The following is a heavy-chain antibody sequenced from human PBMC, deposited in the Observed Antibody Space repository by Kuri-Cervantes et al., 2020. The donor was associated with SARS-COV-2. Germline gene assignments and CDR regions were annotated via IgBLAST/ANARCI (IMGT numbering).Heavy chain of an antibody. D-gene: IGHD2-21*01. V-gene: IGHV4-34*01. Sequence: SETLSLTCAVYGGSFSGYYWSWIRQPPGKGLEWIGEINHSGSTNYNPSLKSRVTTSVDTSKNQFSLKLSSVTAADTAVYYCARAPTEAYCGGDCYLPGSGGVWDYWGQGTLVTVSS. CDR1: GGSFSGYY. CDR3: ARAPTEAYCGGDCYLPGSGGVWDY. CDR2: INHSGST. J-gene: IGHJ4*02.